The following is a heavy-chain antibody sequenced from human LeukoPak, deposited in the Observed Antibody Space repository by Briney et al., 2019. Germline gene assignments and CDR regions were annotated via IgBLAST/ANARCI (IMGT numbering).Heavy chain of an antibody. CDR1: GGTFSSYA. V-gene: IGHV1-69*01. D-gene: IGHD3-16*02. CDR3: ARGDSPYRVAEYFQH. J-gene: IGHJ1*01. CDR2: IIPIFGTA. Sequence: ASVKVSCKASGGTFSSYAISWVRQAPGQGLEWMGGIIPIFGTANYAQKFQGRVTITADESTSTAYMELSSLRSEDTAVYYCARGDSPYRVAEYFQHWGQGTLVTVSS.